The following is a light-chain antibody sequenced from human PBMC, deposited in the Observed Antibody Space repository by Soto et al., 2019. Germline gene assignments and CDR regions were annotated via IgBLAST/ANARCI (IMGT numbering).Light chain of an antibody. J-gene: IGKJ2*01. V-gene: IGKV4-1*01. Sequence: DIVMTQSPDSLAVSLGERATINCKSSQSVFKGSNNKDCLAWYQQKPGQRPKLLLYWASTRESGVPDRFSGNGSGTDFTLTISSLQAEDVAIYYCQQFSSPPFLPFGQGTRWISN. CDR3: QQFSSPPFLP. CDR2: WAS. CDR1: QSVFKGSNNKDC.